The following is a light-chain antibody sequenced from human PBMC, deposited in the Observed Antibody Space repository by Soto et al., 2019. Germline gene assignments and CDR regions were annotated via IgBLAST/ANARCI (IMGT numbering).Light chain of an antibody. V-gene: IGKV3-20*01. J-gene: IGKJ1*01. CDR1: QSVSGRY. CDR2: GAS. Sequence: EIVLTQSPGTLSLSPGERATLSCRASQSVSGRYLAWYQQKPGQAPRLLIYGASSRAPGIPDRFSGRGSGADFTLTISRLEPEYVAVYYCQQYGSSPRTFGQGTKVEIK. CDR3: QQYGSSPRT.